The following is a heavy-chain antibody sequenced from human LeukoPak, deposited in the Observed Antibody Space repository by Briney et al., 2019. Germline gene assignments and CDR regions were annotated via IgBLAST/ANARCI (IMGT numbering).Heavy chain of an antibody. CDR2: VKSKTDGGTT. CDR3: TTGWLQRTANAFDI. V-gene: IGHV3-15*01. J-gene: IGHJ3*02. CDR1: GFTFSNAW. D-gene: IGHD5-24*01. Sequence: GGSLRLSCAASGFTFSNAWMSWVRQAPGKGLEWVGRVKSKTDGGTTDYAAPVKGRFTISRDDSKNTLYLQTNSLKTEDTAVYYCTTGWLQRTANAFDIWGQGTMVTVSS.